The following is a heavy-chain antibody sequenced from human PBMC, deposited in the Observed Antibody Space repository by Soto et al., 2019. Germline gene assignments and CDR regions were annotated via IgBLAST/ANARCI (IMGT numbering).Heavy chain of an antibody. CDR2: ISYDGSDK. CDR1: GFTFSSCG. V-gene: IGHV3-30*18. J-gene: IGHJ4*02. Sequence: PGGSLRLSCAASGFTFSSCGMHWVRQAPGKGLEWVAAISYDGSDKYYGDSVKGRFTVSRDNSKNTLYLQMNSLRADDTAVYYCAKDLSGSPWYWGQGTLVTVSS. D-gene: IGHD1-26*01. CDR3: AKDLSGSPWY.